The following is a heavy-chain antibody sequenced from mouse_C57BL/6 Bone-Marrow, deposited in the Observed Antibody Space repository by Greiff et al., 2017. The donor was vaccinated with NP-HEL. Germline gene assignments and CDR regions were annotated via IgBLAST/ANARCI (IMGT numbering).Heavy chain of an antibody. CDR2: IYPGRGST. D-gene: IGHD1-1*01. Sequence: QVQLQQPGAELVKPGASVKMSCKASGYTFTSYWITWVKQRPGQGLEWIGDIYPGRGSTNYNEKFKSKATLTVDTSSSTAYMQLSSLTSEDSAVYYCASRGYGSSLDYWGQGTTLTVSS. CDR3: ASRGYGSSLDY. V-gene: IGHV1-55*01. CDR1: GYTFTSYW. J-gene: IGHJ2*01.